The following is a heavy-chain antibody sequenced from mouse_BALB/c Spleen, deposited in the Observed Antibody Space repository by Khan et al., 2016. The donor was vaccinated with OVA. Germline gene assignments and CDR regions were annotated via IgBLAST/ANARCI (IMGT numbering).Heavy chain of an antibody. V-gene: IGHV1-7*01. J-gene: IGHJ2*01. CDR1: GYTFINYW. D-gene: IGHD1-1*01. CDR3: ARRGLRWDFDY. Sequence: QIQLVQSGAELAKPGASVKMSCKASGYTFINYWILWVKQRPGQGLEWIGYINPSTGYTEYNQNFKDKATLTADKSSCTAYMQLSSLTSEDSAVYYCARRGLRWDFDYWGQGTTLTVSS. CDR2: INPSTGYT.